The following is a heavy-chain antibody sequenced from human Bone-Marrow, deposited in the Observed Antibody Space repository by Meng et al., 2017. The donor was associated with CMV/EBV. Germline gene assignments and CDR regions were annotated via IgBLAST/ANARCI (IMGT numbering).Heavy chain of an antibody. CDR3: ARDHLYGYYFDY. CDR1: GYTFTSYG. Sequence: QVKRVQLGAEVKKPWAYVKVSCKASGYTFTSYGISWVRQAPGQGLEWMGWISAYNGNTNYAQKLQGRVTMTTDTSTSTAYMELRSLRSDDTAVYYCARDHLYGYYFDYWGQGTLVTVSS. V-gene: IGHV1-18*01. CDR2: ISAYNGNT. D-gene: IGHD5-18*01. J-gene: IGHJ4*02.